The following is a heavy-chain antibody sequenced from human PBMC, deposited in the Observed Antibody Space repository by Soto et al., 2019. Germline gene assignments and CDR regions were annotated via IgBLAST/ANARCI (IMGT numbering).Heavy chain of an antibody. V-gene: IGHV1-18*01. CDR2: ISAYNGNT. Sequence: QVQLVQSGAEVKQPGASVKVSCKASGYTFTSYGISWVRQAPGQGLEWMGWISAYNGNTNYAQKLQGRVTMTTDTSTSTAYMELRSLRSDDTAVYYCARDPGVYIWGSYRLFDYWGQGTLVTVSS. CDR3: ARDPGVYIWGSYRLFDY. J-gene: IGHJ4*02. D-gene: IGHD3-16*02. CDR1: GYTFTSYG.